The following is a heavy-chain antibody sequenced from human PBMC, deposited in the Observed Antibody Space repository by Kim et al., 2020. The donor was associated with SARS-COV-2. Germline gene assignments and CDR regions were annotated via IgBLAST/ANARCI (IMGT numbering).Heavy chain of an antibody. Sequence: ASVKVSCKTSGYNFSDYPLSWLRQAPGQGPEWLGWIDTNTGNPVNAKGFTGRFVFSLDTSVSTAYLQISSLEAADTAIYYCARDQDHSLYFDYWGQGTLVTVSS. J-gene: IGHJ4*02. D-gene: IGHD4-4*01. CDR3: ARDQDHSLYFDY. V-gene: IGHV7-4-1*01. CDR1: GYNFSDYP. CDR2: IDTNTGNP.